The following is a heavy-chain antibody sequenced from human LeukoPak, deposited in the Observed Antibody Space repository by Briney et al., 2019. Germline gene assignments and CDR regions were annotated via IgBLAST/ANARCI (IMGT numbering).Heavy chain of an antibody. Sequence: GGSLRLSCEASGLTFSNYGMNWVRQAPGKGLEWVSYIRPNDGTTHYAGSVKGRFTISRDNAKNSLSLQMTSLRADDTAIYYCVRGQTSLDNWFDPWGQGTLVIVSS. CDR1: GLTFSNYG. CDR2: IRPNDGTT. CDR3: VRGQTSLDNWFDP. J-gene: IGHJ5*02. V-gene: IGHV3-48*01.